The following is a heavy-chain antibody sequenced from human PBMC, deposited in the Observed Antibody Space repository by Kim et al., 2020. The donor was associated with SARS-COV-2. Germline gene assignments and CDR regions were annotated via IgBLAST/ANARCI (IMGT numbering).Heavy chain of an antibody. V-gene: IGHV3-21*01. J-gene: IGHJ4*02. CDR3: ARGEEWLRLD. Sequence: YIYYADSVKGRFTISRDNAKNSLYLQMNSLRAEDTAVYYCARGEEWLRLDWGQGTLVTVSS. D-gene: IGHD5-12*01. CDR2: YI.